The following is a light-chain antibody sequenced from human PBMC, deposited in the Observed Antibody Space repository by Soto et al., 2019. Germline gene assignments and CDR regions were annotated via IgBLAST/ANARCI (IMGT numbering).Light chain of an antibody. V-gene: IGKV1-39*01. J-gene: IGKJ1*01. CDR1: QSISSY. Sequence: DIQMTQSPSSLSASVGDRVTITCRASQSISSYLNWYQQKPGKAPKLLIYAASSLQSGVPARFSGSGSATEFTLSISSLQPDDFATYYCQQYGTSSRTFGQGTKVDIK. CDR3: QQYGTSSRT. CDR2: AAS.